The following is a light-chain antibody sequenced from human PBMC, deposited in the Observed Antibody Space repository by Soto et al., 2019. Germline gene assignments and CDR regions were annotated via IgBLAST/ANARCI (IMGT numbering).Light chain of an antibody. CDR2: DAS. CDR1: QSVRSTY. V-gene: IGKV3-20*01. J-gene: IGKJ2*01. CDR3: QQYGGSPPNT. Sequence: EIVLTQSPGTLSLSPGERATLSCRASQSVRSTYLAWYQQKPGQAPRLLIYDASKRATGIPDRFSGSGSGTDFTLTISRLEPEDFAVYYCQQYGGSPPNTFGQGTKLEIK.